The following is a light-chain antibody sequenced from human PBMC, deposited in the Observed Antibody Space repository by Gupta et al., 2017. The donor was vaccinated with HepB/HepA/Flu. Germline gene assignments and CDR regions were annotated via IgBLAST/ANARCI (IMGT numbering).Light chain of an antibody. CDR3: QQARCSPWT. J-gene: IGKJ1*01. CDR2: GAS. Sequence: EIVLTQSPGTLSLSPGETATLSCRARQSVSSKYLAWYQQKPGQAPRLLISGASSRATGVPDRFSGSGSGTEFTLTISRREPEDFAVYYCQQARCSPWTFGQGTKVEIK. CDR1: QSVSSKY. V-gene: IGKV3-20*01.